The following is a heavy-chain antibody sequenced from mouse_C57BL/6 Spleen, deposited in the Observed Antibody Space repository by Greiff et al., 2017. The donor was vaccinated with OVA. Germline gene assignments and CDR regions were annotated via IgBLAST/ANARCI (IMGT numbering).Heavy chain of an antibody. J-gene: IGHJ3*01. D-gene: IGHD2-5*01. CDR3: ARGGSNYLWFAY. V-gene: IGHV1-64*01. CDR1: GYTFTSYW. Sequence: QVQLQQPGAELVKPGASVKLSCKASGYTFTSYWMHWVKQRPGQGLEWIGMIHPNSGSTNYNEKFKSKATLTVDKSSSTAYMQLSSLTSEDSAVYYCARGGSNYLWFAYWGQGTLVTVSA. CDR2: IHPNSGST.